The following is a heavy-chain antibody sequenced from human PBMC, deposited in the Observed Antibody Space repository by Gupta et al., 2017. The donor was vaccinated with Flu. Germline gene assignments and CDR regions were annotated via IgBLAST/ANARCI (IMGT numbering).Heavy chain of an antibody. CDR1: GFTVSSNY. CDR3: ARDLGYSYGYLDY. D-gene: IGHD5-18*01. CDR2: IYSGGST. J-gene: IGHJ4*02. Sequence: EVQLVESGGGLVQPGGSLRLSCAASGFTVSSNYMSWVRQAPGKGLEWVSVIYSGGSTYYADSVKGRFTISRDNSKNTLYLQMNSLRAEDTAVYYCARDLGYSYGYLDYWGQGTLVTVSS. V-gene: IGHV3-66*02.